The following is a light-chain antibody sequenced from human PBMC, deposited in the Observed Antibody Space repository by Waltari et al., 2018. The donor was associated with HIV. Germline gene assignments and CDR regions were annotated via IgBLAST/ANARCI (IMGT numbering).Light chain of an antibody. CDR3: QVWDSSSDRNYV. Sequence: SYILTQPPSVSVAPGQTARITCGGNNLGDKSVHWYQQKPGQAPVRVFYDDRDRPSGIPERFSGSNSGNTATLTISRVEAGDEADYYCQVWDSSSDRNYVFGTGTKVTVL. CDR2: DDR. V-gene: IGLV3-21*02. CDR1: NLGDKS. J-gene: IGLJ1*01.